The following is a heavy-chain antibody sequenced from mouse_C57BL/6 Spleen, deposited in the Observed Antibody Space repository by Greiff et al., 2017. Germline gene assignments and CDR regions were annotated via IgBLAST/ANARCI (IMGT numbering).Heavy chain of an antibody. CDR2: IDPEDGDT. Sequence: EVQLQQSGAELVRPGASVKLSCTASGFNIKDYYMHWVKQRPEQGLEWIGRIDPEDGDTEYAPKFQGKATKTADTSSNTAYLQLSSLTSEDTAVYYCTTDYGSSHYFDYWGQGTTLTVSS. CDR1: GFNIKDYY. V-gene: IGHV14-1*01. CDR3: TTDYGSSHYFDY. J-gene: IGHJ2*01. D-gene: IGHD1-1*01.